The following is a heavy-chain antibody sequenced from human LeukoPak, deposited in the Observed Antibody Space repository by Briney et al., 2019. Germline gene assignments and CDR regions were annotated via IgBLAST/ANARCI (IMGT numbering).Heavy chain of an antibody. CDR1: GGSFSGYY. CDR2: INHSGST. D-gene: IGHD1-1*01. J-gene: IGHJ4*02. V-gene: IGHV4-34*01. CDR3: ARYLEKIDY. Sequence: SETLSLTCAVYGGSFSGYYWSWIRQPPGKGLEWIGEINHSGSTNYNPSLKSRVTISVDTSKNQFPLKLSSVTAADTAVYYCARYLEKIDYWGQGTLVTVSS.